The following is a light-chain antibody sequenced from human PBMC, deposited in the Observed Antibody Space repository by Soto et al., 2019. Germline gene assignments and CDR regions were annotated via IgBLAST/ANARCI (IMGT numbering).Light chain of an antibody. Sequence: EIVITQSPATLSVSPGESATLPCRASQSVSRKLVWSQQKPGQAPRLLIYGASTRATGIPDRFSGSGSGTEFTLTISSLQSEDFAVYYCQQYTNWPKTFGQGTKV. CDR3: QQYTNWPKT. CDR1: QSVSRK. CDR2: GAS. V-gene: IGKV3D-15*01. J-gene: IGKJ1*01.